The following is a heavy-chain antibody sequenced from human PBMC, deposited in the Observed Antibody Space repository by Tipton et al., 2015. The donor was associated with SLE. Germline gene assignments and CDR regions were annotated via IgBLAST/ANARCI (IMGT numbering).Heavy chain of an antibody. D-gene: IGHD6-13*01. CDR2: IYYSGST. Sequence: TLSLICTVSGGSISSHYWSWIRQPPRKGLEWIGYIYYSGSTNYNPSLKSRVTISVDTSKNQFSLKLSSVTAADTAVYYCARGYSSSLEPFDYWGQGTLVTVSS. J-gene: IGHJ4*02. V-gene: IGHV4-59*08. CDR1: GGSISSHY. CDR3: ARGYSSSLEPFDY.